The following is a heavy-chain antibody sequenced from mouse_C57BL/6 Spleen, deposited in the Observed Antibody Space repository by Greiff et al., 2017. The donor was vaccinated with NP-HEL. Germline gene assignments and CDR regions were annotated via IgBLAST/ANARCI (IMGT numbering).Heavy chain of an antibody. J-gene: IGHJ3*01. CDR1: GYTFTSYW. CDR3: ARWGGNGGFAY. V-gene: IGHV1-52*01. CDR2: IDPSDSET. Sequence: VQLQQPGAELVRPGSSVKLSCKASGYTFTSYWMHWVKQRPIQGLEWIGNIDPSDSETHYNQKFKDKATLTVDKSSSTAYMQLSSLTSEDSAVYYCARWGGNGGFAYWGQGTLVTVSA. D-gene: IGHD1-1*02.